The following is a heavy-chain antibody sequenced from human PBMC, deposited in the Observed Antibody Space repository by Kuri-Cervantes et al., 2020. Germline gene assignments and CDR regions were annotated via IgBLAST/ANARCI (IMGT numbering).Heavy chain of an antibody. J-gene: IGHJ4*02. CDR1: GFTFSSYW. Sequence: GGSLRLSCAASGFTFSSYWMHWVRQAPGKGLVWVSRINSDGSSTSYADSVKGRFTISRDNAQNSLYLQMNSLRAEDTALYYCARGTRYDYVWGSFDYWGQGALVTVSS. V-gene: IGHV3-74*01. CDR3: ARGTRYDYVWGSFDY. D-gene: IGHD3-16*01. CDR2: INSDGSST.